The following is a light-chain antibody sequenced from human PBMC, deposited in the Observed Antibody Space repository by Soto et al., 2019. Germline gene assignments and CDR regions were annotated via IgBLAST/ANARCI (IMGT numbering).Light chain of an antibody. CDR2: AAS. J-gene: IGKJ4*01. Sequence: AIRMTQSPSSFSASTGDRVTITCRASQGISSYLAWYQQKPGKAPKLLIYAASTLQSGVPSRFSGSGSGAEFTLTISRLQSEDCATYYCQQYYSYPPLTFGGGTKVEIK. V-gene: IGKV1-8*01. CDR3: QQYYSYPPLT. CDR1: QGISSY.